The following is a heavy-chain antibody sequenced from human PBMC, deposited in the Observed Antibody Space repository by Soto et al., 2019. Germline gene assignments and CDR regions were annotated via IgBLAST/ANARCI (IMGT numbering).Heavy chain of an antibody. V-gene: IGHV3-30-3*01. D-gene: IGHD3-3*01. Sequence: QVQLVESGGGVVQPGRSLRLSCAASGFTFSSYAMHWVRQAPDKGLEWVAVISYDGSNKYYADSVKGRFTISRDNSKNTLYLQMNSLRAEDTAVYYCAREIERLLGYWGQGTLVTVSS. CDR3: AREIERLLGY. CDR1: GFTFSSYA. CDR2: ISYDGSNK. J-gene: IGHJ4*02.